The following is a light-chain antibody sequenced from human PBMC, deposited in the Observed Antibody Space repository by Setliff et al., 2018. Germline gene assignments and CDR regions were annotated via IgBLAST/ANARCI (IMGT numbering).Light chain of an antibody. CDR1: SSDIGGYKY. J-gene: IGLJ1*01. CDR3: TSYTSTSSLV. Sequence: LAQPASVSGSPGQSITISCTGTSSDIGGYKYVSWYQQVPGKAPKLLIYEVNNRPSGISSRFSGSKSGNTASLTISGLQAEDEADYFCTSYTSTSSLVFGTGTKVTVL. V-gene: IGLV2-14*01. CDR2: EVN.